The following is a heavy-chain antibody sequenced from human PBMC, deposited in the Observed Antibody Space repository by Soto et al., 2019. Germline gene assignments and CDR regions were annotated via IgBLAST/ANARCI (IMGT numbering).Heavy chain of an antibody. D-gene: IGHD3-3*01. CDR3: AKDQGWSGYLRPHDY. Sequence: EVQLLESGGGLVQPGGSLRLSCAASGFTFSSYAMSWVRQAPGKGLEWVSAISGSGGSTYYADSVKGRFTISRDNSKNTLYLQMNSLRAEDTVVYYCAKDQGWSGYLRPHDYWGQGTLVTVSS. CDR2: ISGSGGST. J-gene: IGHJ4*02. V-gene: IGHV3-23*01. CDR1: GFTFSSYA.